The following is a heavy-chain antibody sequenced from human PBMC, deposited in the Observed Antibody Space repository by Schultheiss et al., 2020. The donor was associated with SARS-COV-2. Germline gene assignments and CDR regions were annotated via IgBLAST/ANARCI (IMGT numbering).Heavy chain of an antibody. CDR2: ISGSGGST. CDR1: GFTFSSYA. D-gene: IGHD1-26*01. Sequence: GGSLRLSCAASGFTFSSYAMSWVRQTPGKGLEWVSAISGSGGSTYYADSVKGRFTISRDNAKNSLYLQMNSLRAEDTAVYYCVGASGSFNPGDYCGQGTLVTVSS. CDR3: VGASGSFNPGDY. V-gene: IGHV3-23*01. J-gene: IGHJ4*02.